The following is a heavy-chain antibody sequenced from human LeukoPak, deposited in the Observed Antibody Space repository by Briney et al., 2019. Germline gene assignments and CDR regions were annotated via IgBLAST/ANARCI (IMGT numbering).Heavy chain of an antibody. V-gene: IGHV4-59*01. CDR2: IYYNGNT. CDR3: ARGRSYYYGMDV. CDR1: DGSINSYY. J-gene: IGHJ6*02. Sequence: PSETLSLTCSVSDGSINSYYWNWIRRPPGKGLEWIGYIYYNGNTNYSPSLKSRVTMSVDTSKNLFSLKVSSVTAADTAVYYCARGRSYYYGMDVWGQGTTVTVSS.